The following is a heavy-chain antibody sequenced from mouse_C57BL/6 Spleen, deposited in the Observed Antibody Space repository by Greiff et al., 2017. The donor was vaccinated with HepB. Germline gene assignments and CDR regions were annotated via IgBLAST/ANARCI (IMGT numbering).Heavy chain of an antibody. CDR3: ARDGDYDVFAY. CDR2: IDPSDSYT. D-gene: IGHD2-4*01. Sequence: QVQLQQPGAELVMPGASVKLSCKASGYTFTSYWMHWVKQRPGQGLEWIGEIDPSDSYTNYNQKFKGKSTLTVDKSSSTAYMQLSSLTSEDSAVYYCARDGDYDVFAYWGQGTLVTVSA. V-gene: IGHV1-69*01. J-gene: IGHJ3*01. CDR1: GYTFTSYW.